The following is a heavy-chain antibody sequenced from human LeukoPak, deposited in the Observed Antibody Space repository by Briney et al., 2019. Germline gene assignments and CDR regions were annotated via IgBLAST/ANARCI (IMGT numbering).Heavy chain of an antibody. V-gene: IGHV4-34*01. Sequence: PSETLSLTCAVYGVSFSGYYWSWIRQPPGKGLEWIGEINHSGSTNYNPSLKSRVTISVDTSKNQFSLKLSSVTAADTAVYYCARGGWKPYYYDSSGYTAYYYYYMDVWGKGTTVTVSS. CDR2: INHSGST. J-gene: IGHJ6*03. D-gene: IGHD3-22*01. CDR1: GVSFSGYY. CDR3: ARGGWKPYYYDSSGYTAYYYYYMDV.